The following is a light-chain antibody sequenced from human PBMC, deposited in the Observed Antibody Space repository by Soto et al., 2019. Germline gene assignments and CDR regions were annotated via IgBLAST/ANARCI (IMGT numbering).Light chain of an antibody. CDR2: DAS. CDR1: QRISAH. V-gene: IGKV3-11*01. Sequence: EIVLTQSPVTLSLSPGERATLSCRASQRISAHFAWYQQRPGQAPRLLIYDASSRVTGIPDRFSASGSGTDFTLTISSLQPEDVGVYYCQQRSTWPFTFGPGTKVEIK. CDR3: QQRSTWPFT. J-gene: IGKJ3*01.